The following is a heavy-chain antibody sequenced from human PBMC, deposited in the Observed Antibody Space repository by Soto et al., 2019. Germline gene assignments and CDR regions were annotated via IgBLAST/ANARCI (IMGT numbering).Heavy chain of an antibody. CDR2: ICDDDDKT. CDR1: GFTFGDYG. V-gene: IGHV3-23*01. D-gene: IGHD1-1*01. CDR3: VRGGTQTNQILYS. Sequence: EVQVLESGGDLVQPGGSLRLSCIASGFTFGDYGMAWVRQAPGKGLAWVSSICDDDDKTFYADAVKGRFTISRDNSRKTVYLQMNGLIADDTALYFCVRGGTQTNQILYSWGQGTLVIVSS. J-gene: IGHJ1*01.